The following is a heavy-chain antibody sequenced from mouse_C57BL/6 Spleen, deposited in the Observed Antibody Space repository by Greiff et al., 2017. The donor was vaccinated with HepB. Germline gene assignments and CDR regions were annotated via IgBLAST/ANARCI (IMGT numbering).Heavy chain of an antibody. CDR3: TISAYSKDAY. CDR1: GFNIKDDY. V-gene: IGHV14-4*01. J-gene: IGHJ3*01. D-gene: IGHD2-5*01. CDR2: IDPENGDT. Sequence: EVQLQQSGAELVRPGASVKLSCTASGFNIKDDYMHWVKQRPEQGLEWIGWIDPENGDTEYASKFQGQATITADTPSNTAYMQLSSLTSEDTAVYFCTISAYSKDAYWGQRTLVTVSA.